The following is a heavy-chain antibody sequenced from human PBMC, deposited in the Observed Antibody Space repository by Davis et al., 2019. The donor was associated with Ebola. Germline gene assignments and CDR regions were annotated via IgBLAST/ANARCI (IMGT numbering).Heavy chain of an antibody. J-gene: IGHJ6*01. V-gene: IGHV1-46*01. CDR3: AKDHSPLYYYYGLDV. CDR1: GYTFTSYY. CDR2: INPSGGST. D-gene: IGHD4-11*01. Sequence: ASVKVSCKASGYTFTSYYMHWVRQAPGQGLEWMGIINPSGGSTSYAQKFQGRVTMTRDTSTSTVYMELSSLRSEDTAVYYCAKDHSPLYYYYGLDVWGQGTTVTVSS.